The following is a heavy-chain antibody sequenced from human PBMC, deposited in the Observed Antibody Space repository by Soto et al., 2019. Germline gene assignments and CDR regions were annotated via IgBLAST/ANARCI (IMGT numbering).Heavy chain of an antibody. CDR1: GYTFTSYA. Sequence: QVQLVQSGAEEKKPGASVKVSCKASGYTFTSYAMHWVRQAPGQRLEWMGWINAGNGNTKYSQKFQGRVTITRDTXAXTXXMELSSLRSEDTAVYYWARDMMMRATVTTGGGMDVWGQGTTVTVSS. J-gene: IGHJ6*02. CDR3: ARDMMMRATVTTGGGMDV. V-gene: IGHV1-3*05. D-gene: IGHD4-17*01. CDR2: INAGNGNT.